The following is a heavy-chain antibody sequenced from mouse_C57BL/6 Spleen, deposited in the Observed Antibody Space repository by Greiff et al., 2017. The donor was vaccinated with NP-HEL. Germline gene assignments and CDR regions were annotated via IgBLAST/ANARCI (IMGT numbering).Heavy chain of an antibody. CDR1: GFTFSSYA. V-gene: IGHV5-9-1*02. D-gene: IGHD2-5*01. J-gene: IGHJ2*01. CDR3: TRARYSNPFDY. Sequence: EVQLMESGAGLVKPGGSLKLSCAASGFTFSSYAMSWVRQTPEQRLEWVAYICSGGGYTYYVDTVKGRSTLSRDNARNTLYLQMSSLKSEDAAMYYCTRARYSNPFDYWGQGTTLTVSS. CDR2: ICSGGGYT.